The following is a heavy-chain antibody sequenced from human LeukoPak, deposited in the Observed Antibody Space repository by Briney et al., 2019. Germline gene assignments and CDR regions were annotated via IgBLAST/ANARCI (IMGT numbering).Heavy chain of an antibody. V-gene: IGHV1-69*04. Sequence: SVKVSCEASGGTFSSYAISWVRQAPGQGLEWMGRIIPILGIANYAQKFQGRVTITADKSTSTAYMELSSLRSEDTAVYYCARSAGGSGYYYAGWFDPWGQGTLVTVSS. J-gene: IGHJ5*02. CDR3: ARSAGGSGYYYAGWFDP. CDR2: IIPILGIA. D-gene: IGHD3-22*01. CDR1: GGTFSSYA.